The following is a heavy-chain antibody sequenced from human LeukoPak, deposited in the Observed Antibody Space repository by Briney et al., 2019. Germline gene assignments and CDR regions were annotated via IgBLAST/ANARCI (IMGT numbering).Heavy chain of an antibody. CDR2: ISYQGNNK. CDR3: AKSGGPRTGYYGNYFDS. J-gene: IGHJ4*02. V-gene: IGHV3-30-3*02. CDR1: GFSFSSYS. Sequence: GGSLRLSCTASGFSFSSYSMHWLRQAPGKGLEWVALISYQGNNKFYADSVKGRFTISRDNSQNTLSLQMNNLITEDTAVYYCAKSGGPRTGYYGNYFDSWGQGTLVTVSS. D-gene: IGHD3/OR15-3a*01.